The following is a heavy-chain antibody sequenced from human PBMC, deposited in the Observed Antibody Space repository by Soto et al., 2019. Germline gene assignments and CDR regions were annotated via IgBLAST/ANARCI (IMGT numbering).Heavy chain of an antibody. CDR3: XXXXXAFDY. CDR2: ISYDGSNK. V-gene: IGHV3-30*03. Sequence: QVQLVESGGGVVQPGRSLRLSCAASGFTFSSYGMHWVRQAPGKGLEWVAVISYDGSNKYYADSVKGRFTISRDNSKNTLYLQMNSLRAEXXAVXXXXXXXXAFDYWGQGTLVTVSS. CDR1: GFTFSSYG. J-gene: IGHJ4*02.